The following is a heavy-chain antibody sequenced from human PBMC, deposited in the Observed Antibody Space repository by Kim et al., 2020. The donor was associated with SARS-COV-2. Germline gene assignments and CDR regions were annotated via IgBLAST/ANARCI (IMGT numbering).Heavy chain of an antibody. V-gene: IGHV3-23*01. D-gene: IGHD6-13*01. CDR3: AKGESSNWSFFDY. CDR1: GFTFSSYA. J-gene: IGHJ4*02. Sequence: GGSLRLSCAASGFTFSSYAMSWVRQAPGKGPEWVSLVSGSGGSTYHPDSVKGRFAISRDNSKKTLYLQMNSLRAEDTALYYCAKGESSNWSFFDYWGQGTLVTVSS. CDR2: VSGSGGST.